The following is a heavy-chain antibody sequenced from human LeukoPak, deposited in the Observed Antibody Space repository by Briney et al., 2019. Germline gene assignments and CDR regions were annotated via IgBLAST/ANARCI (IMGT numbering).Heavy chain of an antibody. D-gene: IGHD4-11*01. CDR2: TYSGDRA. Sequence: GGSLRLSCAASGFIVSSTYMSWVRQAPGKGLEWVSLTYSGDRATYADSVKGRFTVSSDNLQNAVYLQMNSPRAEDTAVYYCARGAYSPNPPNYYYFMDVWGKGTTVTVSS. CDR3: ARGAYSPNPPNYYYFMDV. CDR1: GFIVSSTY. J-gene: IGHJ6*03. V-gene: IGHV3-53*01.